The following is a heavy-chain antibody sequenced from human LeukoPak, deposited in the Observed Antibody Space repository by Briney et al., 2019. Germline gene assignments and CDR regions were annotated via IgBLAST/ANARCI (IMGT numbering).Heavy chain of an antibody. CDR3: ARDAEMATITWVY. D-gene: IGHD5-24*01. V-gene: IGHV1-69*13. CDR1: GGTFSSYA. Sequence: SVTVSCKASGGTFSSYAISWVRQAPGQGLEWMGGIIPIFGTANYAQKFQGRVTITADESTSTAYMELSSLRSEDTAVYYCARDAEMATITWVYWGQGTLVTVSS. CDR2: IIPIFGTA. J-gene: IGHJ4*02.